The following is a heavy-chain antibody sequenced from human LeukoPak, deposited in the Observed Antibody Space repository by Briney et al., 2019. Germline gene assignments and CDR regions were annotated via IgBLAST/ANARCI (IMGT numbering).Heavy chain of an antibody. J-gene: IGHJ4*02. D-gene: IGHD3-9*01. Sequence: ASVKVSCKPSRYTFTRYDINWMRQAPAPGLEWVGWMNPNSGNTGYAQTFQGKLTMPRNTSIVTAYVELSSLRSEGTAVYYCARRFCDILTGHTCYDYWGQGTLVTVSS. CDR1: RYTFTRYD. CDR3: ARRFCDILTGHTCYDY. V-gene: IGHV1-8*01. CDR2: MNPNSGNT.